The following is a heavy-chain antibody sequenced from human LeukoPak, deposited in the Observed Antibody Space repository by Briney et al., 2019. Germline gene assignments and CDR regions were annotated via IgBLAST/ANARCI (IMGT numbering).Heavy chain of an antibody. CDR3: AIVQYYDSSGYYLFDY. CDR1: GGSISSYY. D-gene: IGHD3-22*01. J-gene: IGHJ4*02. Sequence: SETLSLTCTVSGGSISSYYWSWIRQPAGKGLEWIGRIYTSGSTNYNPSLKSRVTMSVDTSKNQFSLKLSSVTAADTAVYYCAIVQYYDSSGYYLFDYWGQGTLVTVSS. V-gene: IGHV4-4*07. CDR2: IYTSGST.